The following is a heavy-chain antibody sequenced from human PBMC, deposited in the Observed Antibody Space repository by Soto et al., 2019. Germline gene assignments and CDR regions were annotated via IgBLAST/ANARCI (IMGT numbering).Heavy chain of an antibody. CDR2: IIPLLETA. D-gene: IGHD6-25*01. V-gene: IGHV1-69*08. Sequence: ASVKVSCKASEGTFSSYSITWVRQAPGQRLEWMGEIIPLLETANYAQKFQGRVTITGDKSTSTIYMGLSSLRSDDTAVYYCARDPVDLFGYMDVWGQGTTVTVSS. J-gene: IGHJ6*02. CDR1: EGTFSSYS. CDR3: ARDPVDLFGYMDV.